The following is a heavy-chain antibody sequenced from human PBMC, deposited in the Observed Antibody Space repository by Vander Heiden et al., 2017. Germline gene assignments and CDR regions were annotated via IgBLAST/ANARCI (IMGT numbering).Heavy chain of an antibody. CDR2: IKEDGSEK. Sequence: EVQLVEPGGGLVQPGGSRSLPCAASGFTVSTDGMMWVRQAPGKGLEWVAKIKEDGSEKYYVDAVKGRFTISRDNAKNSLYLQMNSLRAEDTAVYYCEGRQGHWGQGTLVTVSS. V-gene: IGHV3-7*01. CDR3: EGRQGH. J-gene: IGHJ4*02. CDR1: GFTVSTDG.